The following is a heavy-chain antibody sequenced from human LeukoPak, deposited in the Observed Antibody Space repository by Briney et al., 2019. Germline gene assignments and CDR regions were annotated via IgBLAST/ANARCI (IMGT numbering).Heavy chain of an antibody. J-gene: IGHJ6*03. CDR3: ARDLSMVVTGYMDV. CDR1: GGSISSSSYY. V-gene: IGHV4-39*02. CDR2: IYYSGST. D-gene: IGHD4-23*01. Sequence: SETLSLTCTVSGGSISSSSYYWGWIRQPPGKRVEWIGSIYYSGSTYYNPSLKSRVAISVDTSKNQFSLKLSSVTAADTAVYYCARDLSMVVTGYMDVWGKGTTVTVSS.